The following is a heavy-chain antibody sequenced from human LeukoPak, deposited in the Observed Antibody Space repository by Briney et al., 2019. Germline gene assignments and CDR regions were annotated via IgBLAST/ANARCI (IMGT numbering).Heavy chain of an antibody. CDR1: GFTFTNAW. J-gene: IGHJ3*01. V-gene: IGHV3-15*01. CDR3: TRYNTYASFQS. Sequence: PGGSLRLSCAASGFTFTNAWMSWVRQAPGKGLEWVGFIKRKNDGWTADYAAPVKGRFTISRDDSKNTLYPQMNSLSTEDTAVYYCTRYNTYASFQSWGQGTMVTVSS. D-gene: IGHD5-18*01. CDR2: IKRKNDGWTA.